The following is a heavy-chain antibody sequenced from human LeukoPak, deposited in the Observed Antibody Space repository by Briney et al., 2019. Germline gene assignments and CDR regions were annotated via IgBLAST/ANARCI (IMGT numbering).Heavy chain of an antibody. D-gene: IGHD2-2*01. CDR2: INPNSGGT. Sequence: ASVNVSCKASGYTFTGYYMHWVRQAPGQGLEWMGWINPNSGGTNYAQKFQGRVTMTRDTSISTAYMELSRLRSDDTAVYYCARDCSSTSCYDYWGQGTLVTVSS. V-gene: IGHV1-2*02. J-gene: IGHJ4*02. CDR1: GYTFTGYY. CDR3: ARDCSSTSCYDY.